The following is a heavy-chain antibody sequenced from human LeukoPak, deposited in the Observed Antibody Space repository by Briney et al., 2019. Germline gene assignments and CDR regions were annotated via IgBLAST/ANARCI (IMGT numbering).Heavy chain of an antibody. V-gene: IGHV1-2*02. CDR1: GYTFTGYY. Sequence: ASVKVSCKASGYTFTGYYMHWARQAPGQGLEWMGWINPNSGGTNYAQKFQGRVTMTRDTSISTAYMELSRLRSDDTAVYYCARDRGYYDSSGYYPAWGQGTLVTVSS. CDR2: INPNSGGT. J-gene: IGHJ4*02. CDR3: ARDRGYYDSSGYYPA. D-gene: IGHD3-22*01.